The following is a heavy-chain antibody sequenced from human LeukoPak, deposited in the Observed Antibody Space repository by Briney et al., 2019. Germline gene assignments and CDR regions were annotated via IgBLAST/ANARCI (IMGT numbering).Heavy chain of an antibody. D-gene: IGHD3-10*01. Sequence: PETLSLTCTVSGDSVSSYYWTWVRQPAGKGLQWIGRIYISGSTDYNPSLKSRVTLSVDASKNQFSLKLTSVTAADTALYYCARDHGSGRYFWFDPWGQGTLVTVSS. J-gene: IGHJ5*02. CDR3: ARDHGSGRYFWFDP. V-gene: IGHV4-4*07. CDR2: IYISGST. CDR1: GDSVSSYY.